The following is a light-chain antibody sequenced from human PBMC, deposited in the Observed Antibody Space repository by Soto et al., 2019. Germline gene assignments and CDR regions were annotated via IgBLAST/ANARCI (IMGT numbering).Light chain of an antibody. CDR2: GAS. Sequence: EIVLTQSPGTLSLSPGERATLSCRASQSVSSSYLAWYQQKPGQAPRLLIYGASSRATGIPDRFSGSGSGTYFTVTISRLEPEDFAVYYGQQYCSSPYTFGQGTKLEIK. J-gene: IGKJ2*01. CDR1: QSVSSSY. CDR3: QQYCSSPYT. V-gene: IGKV3-20*01.